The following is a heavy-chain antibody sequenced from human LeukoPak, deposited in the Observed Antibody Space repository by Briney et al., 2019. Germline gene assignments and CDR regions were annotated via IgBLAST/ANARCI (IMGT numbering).Heavy chain of an antibody. V-gene: IGHV4-34*01. J-gene: IGHJ6*02. CDR1: GGSFSGYY. D-gene: IGHD1-1*01. CDR3: ARNHDGTFYYYYGMDV. CDR2: INHSGST. Sequence: SETLSLTCAVYGGSFSGYYWSWIRQPPGKGLEWIAEINHSGSTNYNPSLKSRVTISVDMSKNQFSLKLSSVTAADTAVYYCARNHDGTFYYYYGMDVWGQGTTVTVSS.